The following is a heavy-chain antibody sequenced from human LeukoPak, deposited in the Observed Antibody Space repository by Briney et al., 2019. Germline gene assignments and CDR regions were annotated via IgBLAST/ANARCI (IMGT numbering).Heavy chain of an antibody. Sequence: PGGSLRLSCAASGFTFSSYAMHWVRQAPGKGLEWVAVISYDGSNKYYADSVKGRFTISRDNSKNTLYLQMNSLRAEDTAVYYCARGRYPHLDYWGQGTLVTVSS. J-gene: IGHJ4*02. CDR3: ARGRYPHLDY. V-gene: IGHV3-30-3*01. CDR1: GFTFSSYA. CDR2: ISYDGSNK. D-gene: IGHD1-14*01.